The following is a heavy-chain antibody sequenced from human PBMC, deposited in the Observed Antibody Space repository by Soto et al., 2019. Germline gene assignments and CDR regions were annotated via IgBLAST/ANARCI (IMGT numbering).Heavy chain of an antibody. D-gene: IGHD5-18*01. V-gene: IGHV4-39*01. Sequence: SETLSLTCTVSGGSISSSSYYWGWIRQPPGKGLEWIGSIYYSGSTYYNPSLKGRVTISVDTSKNQFSLKLSSVTAADTAVYYCARRATAMVTPPFDYWGQGTLVTVSS. J-gene: IGHJ4*02. CDR3: ARRATAMVTPPFDY. CDR2: IYYSGST. CDR1: GGSISSSSYY.